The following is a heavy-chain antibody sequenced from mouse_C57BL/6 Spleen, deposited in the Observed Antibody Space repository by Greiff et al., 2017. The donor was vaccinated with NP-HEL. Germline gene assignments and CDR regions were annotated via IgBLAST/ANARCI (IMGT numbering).Heavy chain of an antibody. CDR2: IDPEDGET. V-gene: IGHV14-2*01. Sequence: EVPLQQSGAELVKPGASVTLSCTASGFNIKDYYMHWVKQRTEQGLEWIGRIDPEDGETKYAPTFQGKATITADTSPNTAYLQLSRLTSEDTAVYYYARFTTLVATGFDYWGQGTTLTVSS. D-gene: IGHD1-1*01. J-gene: IGHJ2*01. CDR1: GFNIKDYY. CDR3: ARFTTLVATGFDY.